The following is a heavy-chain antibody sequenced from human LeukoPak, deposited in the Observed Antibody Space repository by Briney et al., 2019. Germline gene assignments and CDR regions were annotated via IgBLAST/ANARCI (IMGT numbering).Heavy chain of an antibody. CDR2: INSDGSST. D-gene: IGHD4/OR15-4a*01. Sequence: PGGSLRLSCAASGFTFSSYWMHWVRQAPGKGLVWVSHINSDGSSTSYADSVKGRFTISRDNAKNTLYLQMNSLRAEDTAVYYCARDRSDRRRTPNIDYWGQGTLVTVSS. J-gene: IGHJ4*02. V-gene: IGHV3-74*01. CDR1: GFTFSSYW. CDR3: ARDRSDRRRTPNIDY.